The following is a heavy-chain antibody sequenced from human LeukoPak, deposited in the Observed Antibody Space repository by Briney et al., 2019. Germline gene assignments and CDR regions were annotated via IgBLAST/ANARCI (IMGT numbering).Heavy chain of an antibody. CDR3: ARLVIPSHSRWFDP. CDR1: GFIFNNYA. CDR2: ISQGGVTP. D-gene: IGHD2-21*01. V-gene: IGHV3-23*01. Sequence: GGSLRLSCAASGFIFNNYAMSWVRQAPGKGLEWVSTISQGGVTPYYADTVKGRFTISRDNSRNTLYLQISSLSAEDTAVYYCARLVIPSHSRWFDPWGQGTLVTVSS. J-gene: IGHJ5*02.